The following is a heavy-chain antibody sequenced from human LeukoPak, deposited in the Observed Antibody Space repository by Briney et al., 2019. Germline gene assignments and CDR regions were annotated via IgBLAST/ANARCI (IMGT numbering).Heavy chain of an antibody. CDR2: INWNGDRT. Sequence: GGSLRLSCAASGXTFDDYGMSWVRQAPGKGLEWVSGINWNGDRTGYADSVRGRFTISRDNAKNSLYLQMNSLRAEDTALYYCARKGYYGSGTYLDYWGQGTLVTVSS. J-gene: IGHJ4*02. CDR1: GXTFDDYG. D-gene: IGHD3-10*01. V-gene: IGHV3-20*04. CDR3: ARKGYYGSGTYLDY.